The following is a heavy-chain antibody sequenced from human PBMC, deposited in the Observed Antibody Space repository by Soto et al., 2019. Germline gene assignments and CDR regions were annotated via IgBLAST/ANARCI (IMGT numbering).Heavy chain of an antibody. CDR2: ISSSSSYI. CDR1: GFTFSSYS. V-gene: IGHV3-21*01. CDR3: ASSGVRFLEWLMTDNFDY. Sequence: GGSLRLSCAASGFTFSSYSMNWVRQAPGKGLEWVSSISSSSSYIYYADSVKGRFTISRDNAKNSLYLQMNSLRAEDTAVYYCASSGVRFLEWLMTDNFDYWGQGTLVTVSS. J-gene: IGHJ4*02. D-gene: IGHD3-3*01.